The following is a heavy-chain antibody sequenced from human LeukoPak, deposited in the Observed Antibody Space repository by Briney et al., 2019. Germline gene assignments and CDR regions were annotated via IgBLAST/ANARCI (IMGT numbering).Heavy chain of an antibody. J-gene: IGHJ3*02. CDR1: GFTFSSYA. V-gene: IGHV3-30-3*01. D-gene: IGHD6-13*01. CDR2: ISYDGSNK. CDR3: ATYSSTWYTDAFDI. Sequence: GGSLRLSCAASGFTFSSYAMHWVRQAPGKGLEWVAVISYDGSNKYYADSVRGRFTISRDNSNNTLYLQMNSLRAEDTAVYYCATYSSTWYTDAFDIWGQGTMVTVSS.